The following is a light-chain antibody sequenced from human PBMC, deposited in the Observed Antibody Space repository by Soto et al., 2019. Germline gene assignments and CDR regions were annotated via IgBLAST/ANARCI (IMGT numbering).Light chain of an antibody. J-gene: IGKJ3*01. CDR3: QQFGSSPGCT. Sequence: EIVLTQSPGTLSLSPGERATLSCRASQSINSRYLAWYQQKPGQAPRILIYGASSRATGIPDRFSGSGSGIDFTITISRLEPEDFAVYYCQQFGSSPGCTFGPGTKVDIK. V-gene: IGKV3-20*01. CDR2: GAS. CDR1: QSINSRY.